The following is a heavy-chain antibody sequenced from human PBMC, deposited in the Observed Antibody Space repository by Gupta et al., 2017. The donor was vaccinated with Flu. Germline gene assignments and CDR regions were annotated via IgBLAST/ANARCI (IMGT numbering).Heavy chain of an antibody. D-gene: IGHD6-6*01. Sequence: QVQLQESGPGLVKPSETLSLTCTVSGGSISSYYWSWIRQPPGKGLEWIGYIYYSGSTNYNPSLKSRVTISVDTSKNQFSLKLSSVTAADTAVYYCARSSPVEYSSSSELDYYYYYVDVWGKGTTVTVSS. J-gene: IGHJ6*03. CDR2: IYYSGST. CDR1: GGSISSYY. V-gene: IGHV4-59*01. CDR3: ARSSPVEYSSSSELDYYYYYVDV.